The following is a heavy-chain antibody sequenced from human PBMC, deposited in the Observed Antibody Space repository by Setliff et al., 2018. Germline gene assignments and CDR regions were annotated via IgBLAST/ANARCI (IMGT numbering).Heavy chain of an antibody. D-gene: IGHD1-1*01. V-gene: IGHV1-46*01. CDR3: ARGDGTTYPSDY. CDR1: GYTFTSYD. CDR2: INPSGGST. J-gene: IGHJ4*02. Sequence: ASVKVSCKASGYTFTSYDINWVRQATGQGLEWMGIINPSGGSTSYAQKFQGRVTMTRDTSTSTVYMELSSLRSEDTAVYYCARGDGTTYPSDYWGQGTLVTVSS.